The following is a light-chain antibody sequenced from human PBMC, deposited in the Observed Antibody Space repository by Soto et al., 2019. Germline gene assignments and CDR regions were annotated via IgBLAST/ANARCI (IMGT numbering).Light chain of an antibody. CDR1: QTISSW. CDR3: QQYNTYPWT. Sequence: DIQITQSPSTLSGSVGDRVTITCRASQTISSWLAWYQQKPRKAPKLLIYDASSLESGVPSRFSGSGSGTEFTLTISSLQPDDFATYYCQQYNTYPWTFGQGTKVDIK. J-gene: IGKJ1*01. V-gene: IGKV1-5*01. CDR2: DAS.